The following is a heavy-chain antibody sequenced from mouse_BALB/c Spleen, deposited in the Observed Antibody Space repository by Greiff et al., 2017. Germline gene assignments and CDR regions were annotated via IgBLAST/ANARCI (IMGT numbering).Heavy chain of an antibody. CDR2: ISNGGGST. J-gene: IGHJ1*01. CDR1: GFTFSSYT. V-gene: IGHV5-12-2*01. D-gene: IGHD4-1*01. CDR3: ARNEGTGLYWYFDV. Sequence: EVMLVESGGGLVQPGGSLKLSCAASGFTFSSYTMSWVRQTPEKRLEWVAYISNGGGSTYYPDTVKGRFTISRDNAKNTLYLQMSSLKSEDTAMYYCARNEGTGLYWYFDVWGAGTTVTVAS.